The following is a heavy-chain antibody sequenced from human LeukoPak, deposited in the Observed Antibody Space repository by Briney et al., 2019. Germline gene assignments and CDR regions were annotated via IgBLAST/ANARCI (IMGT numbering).Heavy chain of an antibody. Sequence: GASVKVSCKASGGTFSNFAITWVRQAPGQGLEWMGRIIPILGIAHYAQKFQGRVTIAADKSTNTVYMELSSLRFEDTAVYYCARDTGHIVVVTARPGGNWFDPWGQGTLVTVSS. CDR2: IIPILGIA. CDR1: GGTFSNFA. CDR3: ARDTGHIVVVTARPGGNWFDP. J-gene: IGHJ5*02. V-gene: IGHV1-69*04. D-gene: IGHD2-21*02.